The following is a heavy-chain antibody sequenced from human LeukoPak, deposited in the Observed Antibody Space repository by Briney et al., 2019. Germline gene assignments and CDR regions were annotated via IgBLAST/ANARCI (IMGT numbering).Heavy chain of an antibody. D-gene: IGHD3-10*01. CDR3: ARGGSGSYYNGDDY. CDR2: MNPNSGNT. CDR1: GYTFTSYD. V-gene: IGHV1-8*01. J-gene: IGHJ4*02. Sequence: AAVKVSCKASGYTFTSYDINWVRQATGQGLEWMGWMNPNSGNTGYAQKFQGRVTMTRNTSISTAYMELSSLRSEDTAVYYCARGGSGSYYNGDDYWGQGTLVTVSS.